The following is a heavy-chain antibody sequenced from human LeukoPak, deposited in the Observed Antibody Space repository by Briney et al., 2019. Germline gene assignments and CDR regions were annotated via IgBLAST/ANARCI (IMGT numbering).Heavy chain of an antibody. CDR1: GFTFDEYG. CDR2: FNWDGGRT. J-gene: IGHJ3*02. Sequence: PGGSLRLSCAASGFTFDEYGMSWVRQPPGKGLEWVAGFNWDGGRTGYADSVKGRFTISRDNAKNSLYLQMNSLRAEDTALYHCARDDSSGYGSYAAFDIWGQGTMVTVSS. V-gene: IGHV3-20*01. D-gene: IGHD3-22*01. CDR3: ARDDSSGYGSYAAFDI.